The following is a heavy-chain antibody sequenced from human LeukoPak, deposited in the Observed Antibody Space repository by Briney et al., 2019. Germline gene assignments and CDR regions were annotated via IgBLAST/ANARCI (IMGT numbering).Heavy chain of an antibody. J-gene: IGHJ5*02. D-gene: IGHD1-26*01. Sequence: GGSLRLSCVASGFTFSSYWMNWVRQAPGKGLEWVSYISSSSSTIYYADSVKGRFTISRDNAKNSLYLQMNSLRAEDTAVYYCARGRGAFLTDDWFDPWGQGTLVTVSS. V-gene: IGHV3-48*01. CDR2: ISSSSSTI. CDR1: GFTFSSYW. CDR3: ARGRGAFLTDDWFDP.